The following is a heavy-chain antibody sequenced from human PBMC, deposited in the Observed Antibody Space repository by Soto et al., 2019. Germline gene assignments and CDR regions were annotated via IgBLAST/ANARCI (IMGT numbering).Heavy chain of an antibody. J-gene: IGHJ4*02. CDR1: RFTFSNYS. CDR3: GIGGYAASGYY. D-gene: IGHD3-22*01. V-gene: IGHV3-21*01. CDR2: ISSSSSHT. Sequence: EVQLVESGGGLVKPGGSLRLSCAASRFTFSNYSMNWVRQAPGKGLEWVSSISSSSSHTYYADSVKGRFTISRDNTKSSLYLQMDRLRAEDTAVYYCGIGGYAASGYYWGQGTLVTVSS.